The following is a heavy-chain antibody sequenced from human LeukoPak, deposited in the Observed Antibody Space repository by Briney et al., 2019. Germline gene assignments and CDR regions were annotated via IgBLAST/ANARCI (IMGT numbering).Heavy chain of an antibody. Sequence: GSLRLFCAGSGFNLRSYWVHWVRRGPGKGLLWVSRNSDGTINYADSVKGRFTVSRDNAKNTLYLQMNSLRPEDTAVYYCARVDTVNYWGQGTLVTVSS. J-gene: IGHJ4*02. V-gene: IGHV3-74*01. CDR3: ARVDTVNY. D-gene: IGHD4-17*01. CDR1: GFNLRSYW. CDR2: NSDGTIN.